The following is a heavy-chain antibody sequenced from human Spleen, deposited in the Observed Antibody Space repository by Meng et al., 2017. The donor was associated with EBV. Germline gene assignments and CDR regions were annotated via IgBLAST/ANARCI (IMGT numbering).Heavy chain of an antibody. CDR3: ARELYSSGSFG. J-gene: IGHJ4*02. D-gene: IGHD3-10*01. V-gene: IGHV7-4-1*02. Sequence: QVQLVQTGSELKKPGASVKVSCKASGYTFRDYGINWVRQAPGQGLEWMGWINTNTGKRTYALGFTGRFVFSLDTSVTTAYLQISSLKAEDTAVYYCARELYSSGSFGWGQGTLVTVSS. CDR1: GYTFRDYG. CDR2: INTNTGKR.